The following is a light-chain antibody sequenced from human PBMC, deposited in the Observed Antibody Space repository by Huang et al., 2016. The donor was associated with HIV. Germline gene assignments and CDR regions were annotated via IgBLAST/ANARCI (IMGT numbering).Light chain of an antibody. CDR2: GAS. CDR3: QQYGTSPIT. J-gene: IGKJ5*01. V-gene: IGKV3-20*01. Sequence: EIVLTQSPGTLSLSPGERATLSCRASQSIRSSYLAWYQQKPGQAPRLLIYGASSRATGFPDRFSGSGSGTDFTLTISRLEPEDFAVYYCQQYGTSPITFGQGTRLETK. CDR1: QSIRSSY.